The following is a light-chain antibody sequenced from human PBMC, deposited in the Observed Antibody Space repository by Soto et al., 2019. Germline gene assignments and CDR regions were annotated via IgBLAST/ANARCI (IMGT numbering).Light chain of an antibody. J-gene: IGKJ5*01. Sequence: DVVMTQAPLSLSVTPSEPASMSCRSSQSLLDSDDGNTYVDWYLQRPGQSPQLLIYTLSSRASGVPDRFSGSGSRTDFTLKISRVETDDVGIYYCMQSTQLPPTFGQGTRLGIE. CDR2: TLS. CDR1: QSLLDSDDGNTY. V-gene: IGKV2-40*01. CDR3: MQSTQLPPT.